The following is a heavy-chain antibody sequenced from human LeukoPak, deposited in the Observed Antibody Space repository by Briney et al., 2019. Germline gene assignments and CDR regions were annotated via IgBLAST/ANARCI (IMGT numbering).Heavy chain of an antibody. CDR2: ISGSGGST. CDR1: GFTFSSYA. J-gene: IGHJ4*02. V-gene: IGHV3-23*01. D-gene: IGHD3-3*01. Sequence: GGSLRLSCAAAGFTFSSYAMSWVRQAPGKGLEWVSAISGSGGSTYYADSVTGRFTISRDNSKNTLYLQMNSLRAEDTAVYYCAKYKIWSGYYPPYFDYWGQGTLVTVSS. CDR3: AKYKIWSGYYPPYFDY.